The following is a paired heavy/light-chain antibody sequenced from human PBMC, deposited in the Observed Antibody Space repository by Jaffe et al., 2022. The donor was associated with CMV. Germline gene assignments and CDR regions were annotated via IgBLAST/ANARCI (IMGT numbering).Heavy chain of an antibody. D-gene: IGHD3-22*01. V-gene: IGHV4-59*08. CDR1: GDSIRSYS. CDR2: ISDTGST. J-gene: IGHJ4*02. Sequence: QAWLQESGPGLVKPSETLSLTCSVSGDSIRSYSWSWIRQPPGKGLEWIGYISDTGSTTYNPSVMTRITLSFNSYKNEIYLNLNSVTAADTAVYFCARRAVFRGGWLGRRAPSEYYFDSWGQGILVAVSS. CDR3: ARRAVFRGGWLGRRAPSEYYFDS.
Light chain of an antibody. CDR1: QSVFDISTNKKY. J-gene: IGKJ2*01. CDR2: GAS. V-gene: IGKV4-1*01. Sequence: DIVMTQSPDSLAVSLGERATINCRSSQSVFDISTNKKYLVWYQHKPGQPPKALIYGASTRESGVPDRFSGSGSGTDFTLTISSLQAEDVAIYYCQQFYTTPYTFGQGTKLEI. CDR3: QQFYTTPYT.